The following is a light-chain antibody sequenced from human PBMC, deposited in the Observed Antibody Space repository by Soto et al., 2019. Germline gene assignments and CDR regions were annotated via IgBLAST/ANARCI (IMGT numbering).Light chain of an antibody. CDR2: REY. Sequence: DIQMTQSPSTLSESVGDKVTITCRASQIIGDYLAWYQQKPGKAPVLLIYREYTLESGVPSRFSGSGSGTELTLTISSLQPDDFATYYCQLYGVYYPRTFGCGTKVEI. CDR1: QIIGDY. CDR3: QLYGVYYPRT. V-gene: IGKV1-5*03. J-gene: IGKJ4*01.